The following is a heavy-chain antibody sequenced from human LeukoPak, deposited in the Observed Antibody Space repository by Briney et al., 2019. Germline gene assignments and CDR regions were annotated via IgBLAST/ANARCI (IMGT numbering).Heavy chain of an antibody. J-gene: IGHJ5*02. V-gene: IGHV4-39*01. CDR2: IYYCGRP. D-gene: IGHD1-26*01. CDR1: GGSITSGTYY. CDR3: ARRSDWFDP. Sequence: PSETLSLTCTVSGGSITSGTYYWGWIRQPPGKGLEWLASIYYCGRPHYKPSLKRRVSISLEESKNQFSLKLLSVTAADTAVYYCARRSDWFDPWGQGTLVTVSS.